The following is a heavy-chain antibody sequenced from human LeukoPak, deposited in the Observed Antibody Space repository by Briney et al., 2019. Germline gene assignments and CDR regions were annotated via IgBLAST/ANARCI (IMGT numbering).Heavy chain of an antibody. CDR2: IIPIFGTA. CDR1: GGTFSSYA. CDR3: ARAPRPVATIAWFDP. J-gene: IGHJ5*02. V-gene: IGHV1-69*13. Sequence: GASVKVSCKASGGTFSSYAISWVRQAPGQGLEWMGGIIPIFGTANYAQKFQGRVTITADESTSTAYVELSSLRSEDTAVYYCARAPRPVATIAWFDPWGQGTLVTVSS. D-gene: IGHD5-12*01.